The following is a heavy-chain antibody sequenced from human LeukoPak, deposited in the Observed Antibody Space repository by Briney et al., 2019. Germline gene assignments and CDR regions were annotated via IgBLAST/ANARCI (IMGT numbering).Heavy chain of an antibody. D-gene: IGHD1-7*01. Sequence: GSLRLSCAASGFTFSSYAMSWVRQPPGKGLEWIGEINHSGSTNYNPSLKSRVTISVDTSKNQFSLKLSSVTAADTAVYYCAARKYNWNYVKSAVDYWGQGTLVTVSS. CDR2: INHSGST. CDR1: GFTFSSYA. V-gene: IGHV4-34*08. CDR3: AARKYNWNYVKSAVDY. J-gene: IGHJ4*02.